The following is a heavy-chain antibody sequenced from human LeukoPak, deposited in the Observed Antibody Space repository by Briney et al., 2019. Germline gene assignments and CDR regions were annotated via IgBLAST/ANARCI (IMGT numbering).Heavy chain of an antibody. J-gene: IGHJ6*03. CDR3: ASGSGSYRTPYYYMDV. V-gene: IGHV3-30*02. CDR2: IRYDGSNK. Sequence: PGGSLRLSCAASGFTFSGFGMHWVRQVPDKGLAWVAFIRYDGSNKYYADSVEGRFTISRDNSKNTLYLQMNSLRAEDTAVYYCASGSGSYRTPYYYMDVWGTGTTVTVSS. CDR1: GFTFSGFG. D-gene: IGHD3-10*01.